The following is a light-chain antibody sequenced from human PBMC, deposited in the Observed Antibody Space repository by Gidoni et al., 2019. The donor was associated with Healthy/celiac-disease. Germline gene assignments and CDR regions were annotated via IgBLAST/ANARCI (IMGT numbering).Light chain of an antibody. CDR1: QDISNY. CDR3: QQYDNLPSVT. V-gene: IGKV1-33*01. J-gene: IGKJ1*01. CDR2: DAS. Sequence: DIQLTQSQSSLSASVGDRVTITCQASQDISNYLNWYQQKPGKAPKLLIYDASNLETGVPSRFSGSGSGTDFTFTISSLQPEDIATYYCQQYDNLPSVTFGQGTKVEIK.